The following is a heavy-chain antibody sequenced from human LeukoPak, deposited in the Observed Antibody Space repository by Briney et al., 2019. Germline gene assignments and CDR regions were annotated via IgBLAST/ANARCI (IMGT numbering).Heavy chain of an antibody. D-gene: IGHD7-27*01. CDR1: GGSIRGHY. J-gene: IGHJ6*03. CDR2: MYYSGLT. Sequence: SETLSLTCIVSGGSIRGHYWSWIRQPPGKPLEWIGCMYYSGLTNSNPSLKSRVTLSTDKSRNQFSLNLRSLTAADTAVYYCARGPSEQFLGYYMDVWGKGTTVIVSS. CDR3: ARGPSEQFLGYYMDV. V-gene: IGHV4-59*11.